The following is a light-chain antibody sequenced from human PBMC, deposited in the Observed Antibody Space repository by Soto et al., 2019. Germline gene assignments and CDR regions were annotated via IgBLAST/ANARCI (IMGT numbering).Light chain of an antibody. V-gene: IGLV3-1*01. Sequence: SYELTQPPSVSVSPGQTASITCSGDKLGDKYACWYQQKPGQSPVLVIYQDSKRPSGIPERFSGSNSGNTATLTISGTQAMDEADYYCQAWDSSTDNSVFGTGTKLTVL. CDR1: KLGDKY. J-gene: IGLJ1*01. CDR2: QDS. CDR3: QAWDSSTDNSV.